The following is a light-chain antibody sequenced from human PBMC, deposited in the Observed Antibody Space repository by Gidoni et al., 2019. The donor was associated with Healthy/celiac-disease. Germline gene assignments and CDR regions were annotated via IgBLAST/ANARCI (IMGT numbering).Light chain of an antibody. V-gene: IGKV1-39*01. Sequence: DIQMTPSPSSLSASVGDRVTLTCRASQGISSYLTWSQQKPGKAPKLLIYAASSLQSGVPSRFSGSGSGTDFTLTISSLQPEDFATYYCQRSYSTWTFGQGTKVEIK. CDR2: AAS. CDR1: QGISSY. CDR3: QRSYSTWT. J-gene: IGKJ1*01.